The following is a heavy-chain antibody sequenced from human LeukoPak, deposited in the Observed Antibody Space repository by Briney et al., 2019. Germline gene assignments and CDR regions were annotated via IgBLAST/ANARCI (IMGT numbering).Heavy chain of an antibody. J-gene: IGHJ4*02. Sequence: GESLKTSWKGSGYIFTSYWIGGVRQPAGKGLEWVGIIYPGDSDTRYSPSFQGQVTISADKSISTAYLQWSSLKASDTAMYYCARQAGILTGHDYWGQGTLVTVSS. V-gene: IGHV5-51*01. CDR3: ARQAGILTGHDY. CDR1: GYIFTSYW. D-gene: IGHD3-9*01. CDR2: IYPGDSDT.